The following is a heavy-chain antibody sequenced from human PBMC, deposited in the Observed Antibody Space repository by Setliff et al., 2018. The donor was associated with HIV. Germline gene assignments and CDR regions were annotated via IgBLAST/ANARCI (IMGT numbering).Heavy chain of an antibody. CDR1: GFTFNHYA. J-gene: IGHJ4*02. D-gene: IGHD3-22*01. V-gene: IGHV1-69*10. CDR3: VRVGPWYYARSGYLASWDY. Sequence: GASVKVSCKASGFTFNHYALSWVRQAPGQRPEGMGGTNPQSDIANYAQRFQGRVTITADHSTTTTYMELTSLRADDTAVYYCVRVGPWYYARSGYLASWDYWGQGTLVTVSS. CDR2: TNPQSDIA.